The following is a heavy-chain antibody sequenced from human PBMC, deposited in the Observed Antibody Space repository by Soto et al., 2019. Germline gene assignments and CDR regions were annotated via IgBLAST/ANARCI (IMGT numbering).Heavy chain of an antibody. CDR3: ARGTRITMHSL. D-gene: IGHD3-3*01. CDR2: INHSGGT. Sequence: LSLTCAVYGSSFSGFYWSWIRQPPGKGLEWIGEINHSGGTKYNSSLKSRVTISVDTPKNQFSLKMTSVTAADTAVYYCARGTRITMHSLWGQGALVTVSS. J-gene: IGHJ4*02. CDR1: GSSFSGFY. V-gene: IGHV4-34*01.